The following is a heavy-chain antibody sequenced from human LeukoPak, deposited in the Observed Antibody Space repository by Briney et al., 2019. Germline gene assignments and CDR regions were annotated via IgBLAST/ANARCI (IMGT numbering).Heavy chain of an antibody. J-gene: IGHJ4*02. Sequence: GASVKVSCKASGYTFTSYYMHWVRQAPGQGLEWMGWISAYNGNTNYAQKLQGRVTMTTDTSTSTAYMELRSLRSDDTAVYYCARVGGLTTVTTFFMDYWGQGTLVTVSS. CDR1: GYTFTSYY. V-gene: IGHV1-18*04. CDR2: ISAYNGNT. CDR3: ARVGGLTTVTTFFMDY. D-gene: IGHD4-17*01.